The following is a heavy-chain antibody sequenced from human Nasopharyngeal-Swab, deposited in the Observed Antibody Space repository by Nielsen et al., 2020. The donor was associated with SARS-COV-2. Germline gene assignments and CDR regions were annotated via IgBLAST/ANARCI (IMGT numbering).Heavy chain of an antibody. CDR1: GYIFTSYD. Sequence: ASVKVSCKASGYIFTSYDISWVRQARGQGLEWMGWIGAYNGNTNYAQKFQDRVTMTTDTSTSTVYMELSSLKSGDTAVYYCARWVEAATFFDTWGQGTMVTVSS. CDR2: IGAYNGNT. D-gene: IGHD6-13*01. V-gene: IGHV1-18*01. CDR3: ARWVEAATFFDT. J-gene: IGHJ3*02.